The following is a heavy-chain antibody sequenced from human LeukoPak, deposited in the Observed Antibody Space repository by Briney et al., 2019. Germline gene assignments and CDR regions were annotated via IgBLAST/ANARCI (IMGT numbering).Heavy chain of an antibody. D-gene: IGHD3-10*01. CDR3: ARDLGVRGRYDY. CDR2: ISGSGGST. Sequence: GGSLRLSCAASGFTFSSYAMSWVRQAPGKGLEWVSAISGSGGSTYYADSVKGRFTISRDNSKNTLYLQMNSLRAEDTAVYYCARDLGVRGRYDYWGQGTLVTVSS. J-gene: IGHJ4*02. V-gene: IGHV3-23*01. CDR1: GFTFSSYA.